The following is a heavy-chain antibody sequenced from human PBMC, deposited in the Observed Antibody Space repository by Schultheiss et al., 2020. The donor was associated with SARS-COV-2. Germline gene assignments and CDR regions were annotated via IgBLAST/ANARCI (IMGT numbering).Heavy chain of an antibody. V-gene: IGHV3-30*19. Sequence: GGSLRLSCAASGFTFSSYGMYWVRQAPGKGLEWVAVIWFDGSNKYYADSVKGRFTISRDNSKNTLYLQMNSLRAEDTAVYYCARVLDCSSTSCYIDYYYGMDVWGQGTTVTVSS. J-gene: IGHJ6*02. CDR3: ARVLDCSSTSCYIDYYYGMDV. CDR1: GFTFSSYG. CDR2: IWFDGSNK. D-gene: IGHD2-2*02.